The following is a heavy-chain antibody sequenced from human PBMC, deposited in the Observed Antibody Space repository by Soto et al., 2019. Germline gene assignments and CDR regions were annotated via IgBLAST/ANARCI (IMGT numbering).Heavy chain of an antibody. CDR3: AREGRVDTAMVTINYYFDY. Sequence: ASVKVSCKASGYTFTSYYMHWVRQAPGQGLEWMGIINPSGGSTSYAQKFQGRVTMTRDTSTSTVYMELSSLRSEDTAAYYCAREGRVDTAMVTINYYFDYWGQGTLVTVS. CDR2: INPSGGST. J-gene: IGHJ4*02. CDR1: GYTFTSYY. V-gene: IGHV1-46*01. D-gene: IGHD5-18*01.